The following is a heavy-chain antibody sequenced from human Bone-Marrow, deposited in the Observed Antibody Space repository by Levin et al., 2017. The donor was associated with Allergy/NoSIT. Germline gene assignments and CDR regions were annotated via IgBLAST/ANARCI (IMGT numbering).Heavy chain of an antibody. CDR1: GFTFSSYA. V-gene: IGHV3-30-3*01. J-gene: IGHJ6*02. CDR2: ISYDGSNK. CDR3: AREGDMTTAYYYYGMDV. D-gene: IGHD4-17*01. Sequence: SCAASGFTFSSYAMHWVRQAPGKGLEWVAVISYDGSNKYYADSVKGRFTISRDNSKNTLYLQMNSLRAEDTAVYYCAREGDMTTAYYYYGMDVWGQGTTVTVSS.